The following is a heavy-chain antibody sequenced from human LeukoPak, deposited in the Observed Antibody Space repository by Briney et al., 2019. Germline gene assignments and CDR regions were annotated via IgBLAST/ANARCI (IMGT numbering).Heavy chain of an antibody. CDR3: AKGVVLLVRGAYYFDY. Sequence: GGSLRLSCAASGFTFSSYAMSWVRQAPGKGLEWVSAISGSGGSTYYADSVKGRFTISRDNSKNTLYLQMNSLRAEDTAVYYCAKGVVLLVRGAYYFDYWGQGTLVTVSS. CDR2: ISGSGGST. CDR1: GFTFSSYA. J-gene: IGHJ4*02. V-gene: IGHV3-23*01. D-gene: IGHD3-10*01.